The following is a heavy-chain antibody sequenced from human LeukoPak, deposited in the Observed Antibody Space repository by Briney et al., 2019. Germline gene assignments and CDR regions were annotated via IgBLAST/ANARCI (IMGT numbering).Heavy chain of an antibody. V-gene: IGHV3-66*04. CDR3: ARPAVAGLRAGGYDY. D-gene: IGHD6-19*01. Sequence: GGSLRLSCAASGITVSTNYMNWVRQAPGKGLEWVSVIYSTDKTNYADSVQGRFTISRDPSKNTVYLQMNSLRVEDTAVYYCARPAVAGLRAGGYDYWGQGTLVTVSS. CDR2: IYSTDKT. J-gene: IGHJ4*02. CDR1: GITVSTNY.